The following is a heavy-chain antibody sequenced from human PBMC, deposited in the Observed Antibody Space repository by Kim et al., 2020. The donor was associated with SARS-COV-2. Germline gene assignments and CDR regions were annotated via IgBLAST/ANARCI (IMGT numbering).Heavy chain of an antibody. CDR1: GFTFGDYA. J-gene: IGHJ6*03. D-gene: IGHD6-19*01. CDR3: TREPRKSIAVAGTLFPRYYYYYYMDV. V-gene: IGHV3-49*04. CDR2: IRSKAYGGTT. Sequence: GGSLRLSCTASGFTFGDYAMSWVRQAPGKGLEWVGFIRSKAYGGTTEYAASVKGRFTISRDDSKSIAYLQMNSLKTEDTAVYYCTREPRKSIAVAGTLFPRYYYYYYMDVWGKRDHGHRLL.